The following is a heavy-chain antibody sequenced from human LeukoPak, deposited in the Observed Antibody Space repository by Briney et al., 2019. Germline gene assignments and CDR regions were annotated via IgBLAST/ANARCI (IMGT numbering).Heavy chain of an antibody. J-gene: IGHJ3*02. D-gene: IGHD2-15*01. Sequence: PGGSLRLSCEASGFTFSTYAMSWVRQAPGKGLEWVSAISDNGVSTYYADSVKGRFTISRDNSKNTLHLQMNGLRAEDTAVYFCARACSGGTCYLAAFDIWGQGTMVTVSP. CDR2: ISDNGVST. V-gene: IGHV3-23*01. CDR1: GFTFSTYA. CDR3: ARACSGGTCYLAAFDI.